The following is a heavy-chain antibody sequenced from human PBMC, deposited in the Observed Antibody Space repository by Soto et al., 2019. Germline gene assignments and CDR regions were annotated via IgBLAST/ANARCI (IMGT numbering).Heavy chain of an antibody. Sequence: ASVKVSCKASGYTFTSYDINWVRQATGQGLEWMGWMNPNSGNTGYAQKFQGRVTMTRNTSISTAYMELSSLRSEDTAVYYCARVLRYSSSWYSKYYYYGMDVWGQGTTVTVSS. J-gene: IGHJ6*02. D-gene: IGHD6-13*01. CDR3: ARVLRYSSSWYSKYYYYGMDV. CDR1: GYTFTSYD. V-gene: IGHV1-8*01. CDR2: MNPNSGNT.